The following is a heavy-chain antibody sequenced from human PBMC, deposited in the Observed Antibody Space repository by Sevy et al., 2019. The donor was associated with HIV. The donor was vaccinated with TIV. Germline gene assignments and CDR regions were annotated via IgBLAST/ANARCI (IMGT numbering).Heavy chain of an antibody. V-gene: IGHV3-7*01. D-gene: IGHD3-22*01. Sequence: GGSLRLSCAASGFTLSSYWMSWVRQAPGKGLEWVANIKQDGSEKYYVDSVKGRFTISRANAKNSLYLQMNSLRVEDTAAYYCARARAYYYDNSGYSFDYWGQGTLVTVSS. CDR3: ARARAYYYDNSGYSFDY. CDR2: IKQDGSEK. CDR1: GFTLSSYW. J-gene: IGHJ4*02.